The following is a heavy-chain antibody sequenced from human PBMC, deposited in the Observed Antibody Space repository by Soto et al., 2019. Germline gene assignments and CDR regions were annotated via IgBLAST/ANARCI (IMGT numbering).Heavy chain of an antibody. J-gene: IGHJ4*02. D-gene: IGHD6-19*01. V-gene: IGHV4-31*03. Sequence: QVQLQESGPGLVQPSQTLSLTCTVSGGSIGSGGYYWSWIRQHPGKGLEWIGYIHHSGSTFYNPLLNIXXTXSXXRSKTQFALKLTSVTAADTAVYYCARVSSGWAVDYWGQGSLVTVSS. CDR2: IHHSGST. CDR3: ARVSSGWAVDY. CDR1: GGSIGSGGYY.